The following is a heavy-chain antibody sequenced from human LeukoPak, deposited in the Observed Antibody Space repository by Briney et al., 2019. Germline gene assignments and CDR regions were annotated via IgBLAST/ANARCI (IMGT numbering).Heavy chain of an antibody. D-gene: IGHD2-8*01. V-gene: IGHV1-2*02. CDR1: GYTFTGYY. Sequence: ASVKVSCKASGYTFTGYYIHWVRQAPGQGLEWMGWINADNGGTRYAEKFQSRVTMTRDTSISTAYMELSRLTSDDTALYYCARGHCTNAVCRTFDYWGQGTLVTVSS. J-gene: IGHJ4*02. CDR3: ARGHCTNAVCRTFDY. CDR2: INADNGGT.